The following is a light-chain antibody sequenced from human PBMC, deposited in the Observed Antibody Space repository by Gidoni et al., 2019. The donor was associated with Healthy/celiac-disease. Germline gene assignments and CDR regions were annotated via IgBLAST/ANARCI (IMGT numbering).Light chain of an antibody. CDR3: QQSYSTPQT. CDR2: AAS. CDR1: QSISSY. V-gene: IGKV1-39*01. J-gene: IGKJ1*01. Sequence: DIQMTQSPSSLSASVGDRVTITCRASQSISSYLNWYQQKPGKAPKLLIYAASSLQSGVPSRFSGSGSGTDFTLTISSLQPEDFATYYCQQSYSTPQTFAQXTKVEIK.